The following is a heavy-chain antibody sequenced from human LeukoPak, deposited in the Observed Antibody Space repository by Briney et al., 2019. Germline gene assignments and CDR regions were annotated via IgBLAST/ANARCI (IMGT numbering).Heavy chain of an antibody. D-gene: IGHD1-26*01. CDR2: INHSGST. Sequence: SETLSLTCAVYGGSFSGYYWSWIRQPPGKGLEWIGEINHSGSTNYNPSLKSRVTISVDTSKNQFSLKLSSVTAADTAVYYCARFSGSYRLMYYFDYWGQGTLVTVSS. V-gene: IGHV4-34*01. J-gene: IGHJ4*02. CDR3: ARFSGSYRLMYYFDY. CDR1: GGSFSGYY.